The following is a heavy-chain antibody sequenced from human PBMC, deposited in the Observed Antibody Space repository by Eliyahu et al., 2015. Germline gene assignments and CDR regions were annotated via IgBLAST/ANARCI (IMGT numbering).Heavy chain of an antibody. CDR1: GGSFSGXY. V-gene: IGHV4-34*01. CDR2: INHSGST. CDR3: ARLWANYENVDIVATTTDY. D-gene: IGHD5-12*01. Sequence: QVQLQQWDAGLLKPSETLSLTCAVYGGSFSGXYWSWIRQPPGKGLEWIGEINHSGSTNYNPSLKSRVTISVDTSKNQFSLKLSSVTAADTAVYYCARLWANYENVDIVATTTDYWGQGTLVTVSS. J-gene: IGHJ4*02.